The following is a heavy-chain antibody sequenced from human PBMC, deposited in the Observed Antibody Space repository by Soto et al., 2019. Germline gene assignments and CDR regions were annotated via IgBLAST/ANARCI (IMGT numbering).Heavy chain of an antibody. D-gene: IGHD3-22*01. CDR1: GGSISSYY. CDR3: ARDLKDSSGYYYWVFDY. V-gene: IGHV4-59*01. CDR2: IYYSGST. Sequence: SETLSLTCTVSGGSISSYYWSWIRQPPGKGLEWIGYIYYSGSTNYNPSLKSRVTISVDTSKNQFSLKLSSVTDADTAVYYCARDLKDSSGYYYWVFDYWGQGTLVTVSS. J-gene: IGHJ4*02.